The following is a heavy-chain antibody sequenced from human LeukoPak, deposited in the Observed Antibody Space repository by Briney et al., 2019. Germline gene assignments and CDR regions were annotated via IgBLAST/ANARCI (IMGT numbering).Heavy chain of an antibody. V-gene: IGHV3-23*01. Sequence: ITGSSGTTSYADSVKGRFTISRDKSKNTVYLQMNSLRFEDTAMYYCARNWFDPWGQGTLVTVSS. CDR2: ITGSSGTT. CDR3: ARNWFDP. J-gene: IGHJ5*02.